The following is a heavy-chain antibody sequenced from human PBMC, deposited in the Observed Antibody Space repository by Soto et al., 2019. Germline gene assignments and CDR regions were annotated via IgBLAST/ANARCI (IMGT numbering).Heavy chain of an antibody. Sequence: ASVKVSCKASGGTFSSYAISWVRQAPGQGLEWMGGIIPIFGTANYAQKFQGRVTITADESTSTAYMELSSLRSEDTAVYYCARESPVYCGGDCYPWGPGSLVTVSS. CDR3: ARESPVYCGGDCYP. CDR1: GGTFSSYA. D-gene: IGHD2-21*02. V-gene: IGHV1-69*13. CDR2: IIPIFGTA. J-gene: IGHJ5*02.